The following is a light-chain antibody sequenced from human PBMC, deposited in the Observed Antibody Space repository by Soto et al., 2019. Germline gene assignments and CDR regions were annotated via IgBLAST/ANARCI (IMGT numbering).Light chain of an antibody. V-gene: IGKV3-15*01. CDR2: GSA. CDR3: QQYHSWPA. Sequence: EIVMTQSPATLSVSPGERATLSCRASQSVFSSLAWYQQRPGQAPRLLIYGSATRATGIPARFSGSGSGTEFTLTISSLQSEDSAVYYCQQYHSWPAFGQGTKVAIK. J-gene: IGKJ1*01. CDR1: QSVFSS.